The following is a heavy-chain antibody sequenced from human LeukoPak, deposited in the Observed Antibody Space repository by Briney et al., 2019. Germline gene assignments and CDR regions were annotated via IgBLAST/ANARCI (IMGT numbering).Heavy chain of an antibody. V-gene: IGHV4-59*08. J-gene: IGHJ4*02. Sequence: SETLSLTCTVSGGSISSYFWSWIRQPPGKGLEGIGYIYYSGSTNYNPSLKSRVTISVDTSKNQFSLKLSSVTAADTAVYYCATYDSSGYKFDYWGQGTLVTVSS. CDR3: ATYDSSGYKFDY. CDR1: GGSISSYF. D-gene: IGHD3-22*01. CDR2: IYYSGST.